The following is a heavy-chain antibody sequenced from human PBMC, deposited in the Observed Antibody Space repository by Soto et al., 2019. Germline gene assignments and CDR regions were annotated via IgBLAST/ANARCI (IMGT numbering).Heavy chain of an antibody. Sequence: QVQLQESGPRLVRPSETLSLTCAVSGGSIGIIHSWGGVRQPPGKGLEWIAEIYHSGSTNYNPSLKSRATISVDKSKNQFSLKLNSVTAADTAVYFCARAVALPGLFYFDFWGQGTLVTVSS. V-gene: IGHV4-4*02. CDR3: ARAVALPGLFYFDF. CDR1: GGSIGIIHS. J-gene: IGHJ4*02. D-gene: IGHD2-21*01. CDR2: IYHSGST.